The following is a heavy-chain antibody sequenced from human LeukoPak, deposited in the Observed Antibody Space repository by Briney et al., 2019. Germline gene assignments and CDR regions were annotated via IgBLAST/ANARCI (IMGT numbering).Heavy chain of an antibody. V-gene: IGHV1-69*05. CDR3: ASRDGYNTPFDY. J-gene: IGHJ4*02. CDR2: IIPIFGTA. CDR1: GGTLSSYA. Sequence: ASVKVSCKASGGTLSSYAISWVRQAPGQGLEWTGGIIPIFGTANYAQKFQGRVTITTDESTSTAYMELSSLRSEDTAVYYCASRDGYNTPFDYWGQGTLVTVSS. D-gene: IGHD5-24*01.